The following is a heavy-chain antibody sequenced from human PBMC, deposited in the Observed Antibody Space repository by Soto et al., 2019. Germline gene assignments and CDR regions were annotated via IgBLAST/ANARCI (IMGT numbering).Heavy chain of an antibody. J-gene: IGHJ4*02. D-gene: IGHD2-21*01. CDR1: GDSVSRGPHY. Sequence: PSETLSLTCTVSGDSVSRGPHYWSWIRQPPGRRLEWLGYVYGIQTTNTNPSLAGRVTISKDPSKNQFSLRLTSVTADDTAVYYCPRRNNQGLVDFWGRGTLVTVSS. CDR2: VYGIQTT. V-gene: IGHV4-61*01. CDR3: PRRNNQGLVDF.